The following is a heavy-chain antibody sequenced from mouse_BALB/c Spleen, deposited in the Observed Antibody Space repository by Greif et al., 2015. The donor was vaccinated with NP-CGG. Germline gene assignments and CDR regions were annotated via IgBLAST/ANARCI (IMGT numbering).Heavy chain of an antibody. CDR3: ARSYYGSEAY. Sequence: VQLVESGAELAKPGASVKMSCKASGYTFTSYWMHWVKQRPGQGLEWIGYINPSTGYTEYNQKFKDKATLTADKSSSTAYMQLSSLTSEDSAVYYCARSYYGSEAYWGQGTLVTVSA. D-gene: IGHD1-1*01. CDR1: GYTFTSYW. V-gene: IGHV1-7*01. J-gene: IGHJ3*01. CDR2: INPSTGYT.